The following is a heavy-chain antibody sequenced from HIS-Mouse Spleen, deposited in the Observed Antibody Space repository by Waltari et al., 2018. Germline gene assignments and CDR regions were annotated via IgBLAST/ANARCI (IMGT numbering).Heavy chain of an antibody. J-gene: IGHJ4*02. Sequence: QVQLVQSGAEVKKPGSSVKVSCKPSGRAFSSYAISCVRQAPGQGLEWMGRIIPILGIANYAQKFPGRVTITADKSTSTAYMELSSLRSEDTAVYYCARTYLTVTTAIDYWGQGTLVTVSS. D-gene: IGHD4-17*01. CDR2: IIPILGIA. CDR3: ARTYLTVTTAIDY. V-gene: IGHV1-69*04. CDR1: GRAFSSYA.